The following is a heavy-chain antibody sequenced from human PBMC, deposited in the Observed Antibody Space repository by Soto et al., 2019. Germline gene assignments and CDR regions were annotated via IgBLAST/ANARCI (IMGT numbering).Heavy chain of an antibody. V-gene: IGHV3-74*01. Sequence: PGGSLRLSCAASGFTFSSHWMHWVRQAPGKGLVWVSRINGDGSSTTYADSVKGRFTISRDNAKNTVYLQMNSLRAEDTAVYYCLVVVVTAIPVNDAFDIWGQGTMVT. D-gene: IGHD2-21*02. CDR3: LVVVVTAIPVNDAFDI. J-gene: IGHJ3*02. CDR1: GFTFSSHW. CDR2: INGDGSST.